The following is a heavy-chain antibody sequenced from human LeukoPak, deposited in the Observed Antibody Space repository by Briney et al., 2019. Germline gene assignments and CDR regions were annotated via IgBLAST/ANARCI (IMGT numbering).Heavy chain of an antibody. Sequence: ASVKVSFKSSGYTFTTYGITWVRQAPGQGLEWMGWISTYNGNTNYAQKLQGRVTMTTDTSTSTAYMELRSLRSDDTAMYYCARDRRDTGTYFEYWGQGTLVTVSS. CDR3: ARDRRDTGTYFEY. D-gene: IGHD4-17*01. V-gene: IGHV1-18*01. CDR2: ISTYNGNT. J-gene: IGHJ4*02. CDR1: GYTFTTYG.